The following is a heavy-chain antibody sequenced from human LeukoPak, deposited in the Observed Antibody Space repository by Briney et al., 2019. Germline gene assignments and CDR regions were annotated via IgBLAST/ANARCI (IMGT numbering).Heavy chain of an antibody. J-gene: IGHJ6*02. Sequence: PGGSLRLSCATSGFTFSNYGMHWVRQAPGRGLEWVAVVWSDGRTKYYADSAKDRFTISRDNGKNTLYLQMNSLTAEDTAVYYCARDPLGRLPTLTTWFYYYHGMDVWGQGTAVTVSS. CDR2: VWSDGRTK. CDR3: ARDPLGRLPTLTTWFYYYHGMDV. CDR1: GFTFSNYG. D-gene: IGHD4/OR15-4a*01. V-gene: IGHV3-33*01.